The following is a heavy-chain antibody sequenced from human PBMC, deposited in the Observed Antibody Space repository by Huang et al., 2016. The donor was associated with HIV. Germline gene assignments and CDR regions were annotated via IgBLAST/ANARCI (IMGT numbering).Heavy chain of an antibody. V-gene: IGHV3-74*01. CDR3: ARDPRIQSWLNFFDY. J-gene: IGHJ4*02. D-gene: IGHD3-22*01. Sequence: EVQLVESGGGLVQLGGSLRLSCAVSGFSISSYWMHWVRQAPGKGLVGVSRSNSDGSSTSYADSVKGRFTISRDNAKNTLYLQMNSLGAEDTAVYYCARDPRIQSWLNFFDYWGQGTLVSVSS. CDR1: GFSISSYW. CDR2: SNSDGSST.